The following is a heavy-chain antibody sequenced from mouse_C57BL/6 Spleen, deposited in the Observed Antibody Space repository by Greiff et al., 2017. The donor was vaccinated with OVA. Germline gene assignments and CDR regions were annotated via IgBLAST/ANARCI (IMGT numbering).Heavy chain of an antibody. V-gene: IGHV5-17*01. Sequence: EVKLVESGGGLVKPGGSLKLSCAASGFTFSDYGMHWVRQAPEKGLEWVAYISSGSSTIYYADTVKGRFTISRDNAKNTLFLQMTSLRSEDTAMYYCARIITTVVADYFDYWGQGTTLTVSS. CDR2: ISSGSSTI. CDR3: ARIITTVVADYFDY. CDR1: GFTFSDYG. J-gene: IGHJ2*01. D-gene: IGHD1-1*01.